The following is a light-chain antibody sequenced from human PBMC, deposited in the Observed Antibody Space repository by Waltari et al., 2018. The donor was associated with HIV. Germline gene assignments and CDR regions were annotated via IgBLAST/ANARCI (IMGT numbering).Light chain of an antibody. CDR3: AAWDDTLNGL. V-gene: IGLV1-44*01. CDR2: SNN. J-gene: IGLJ2*01. CDR1: TSPIGTHI. Sequence: QSVLTQPPSASGTPGQHVPISCSGTTSPIGTHIVHWYQQFPGAAPKLLIYSNNQRPSGVPARFSGSKSGTSASLAISGLQSEDEADYFCAAWDDTLNGLFGGGTKLTVL.